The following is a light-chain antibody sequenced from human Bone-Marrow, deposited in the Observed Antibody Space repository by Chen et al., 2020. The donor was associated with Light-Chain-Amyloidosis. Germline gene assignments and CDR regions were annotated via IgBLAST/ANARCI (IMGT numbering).Light chain of an antibody. V-gene: IGKV3-20*01. J-gene: IGKJ1*01. CDR1: QSVSGSY. CDR2: AAS. CDR3: QQYGSSPRT. Sequence: VLTQSPGTLSLSPGERATLSCRASQSVSGSYLAWYQHKPGQAPRLLIYAASGRATGIPDRFRGSGSGTDFTLTISRLEPEDFAVYYCQQYGSSPRTFGQGTKVEIK.